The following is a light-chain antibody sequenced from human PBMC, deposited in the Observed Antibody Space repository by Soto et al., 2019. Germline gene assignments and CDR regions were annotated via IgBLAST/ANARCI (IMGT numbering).Light chain of an antibody. Sequence: AIRMTQSPSSLSASTGDRVTITCRASQGISSYLAWYQQKPGKAPKLLIYAASTLQSGVPSRFSGSGSGTDFTLTISCLQSEDFATYSCQQYYSYPRTFGKGTKLEIK. CDR3: QQYYSYPRT. J-gene: IGKJ2*01. CDR2: AAS. CDR1: QGISSY. V-gene: IGKV1-8*01.